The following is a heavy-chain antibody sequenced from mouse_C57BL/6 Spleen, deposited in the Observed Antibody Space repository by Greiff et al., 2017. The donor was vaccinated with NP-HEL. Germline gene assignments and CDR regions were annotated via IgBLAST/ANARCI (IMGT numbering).Heavy chain of an antibody. CDR3: TRYGEGGNRAMDY. CDR2: IDPETGGT. Sequence: QVQLQQSGAELVRPGASVTLSCKASGYTFTDYEMHWVKQTPVHGLEWIGAIDPETGGTAYNQKFKGKAILTADKSSSKAYMELRSLTSEDSAVYYCTRYGEGGNRAMDYWGQGTSVTVSS. D-gene: IGHD1-1*02. V-gene: IGHV1-15*01. J-gene: IGHJ4*01. CDR1: GYTFTDYE.